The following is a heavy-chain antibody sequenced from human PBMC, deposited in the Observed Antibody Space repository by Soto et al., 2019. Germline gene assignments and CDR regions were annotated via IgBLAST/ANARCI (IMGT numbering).Heavy chain of an antibody. V-gene: IGHV4-59*01. J-gene: IGHJ5*02. Sequence: PSETLSLTCTVSGGSISSYYWSWIRQPPGKGLEWIGYIYYSGSTNYNPSLKSRVTISVDTSKNQFSLKLSSVTAADTAVYYCARGPTYYYDSSFSARWFDPWGQGTLVTVSS. CDR2: IYYSGST. CDR1: GGSISSYY. D-gene: IGHD3-22*01. CDR3: ARGPTYYYDSSFSARWFDP.